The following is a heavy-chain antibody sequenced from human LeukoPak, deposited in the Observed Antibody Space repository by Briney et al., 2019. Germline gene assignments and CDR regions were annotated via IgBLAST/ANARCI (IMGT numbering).Heavy chain of an antibody. CDR3: ARGLSRGWYLDY. D-gene: IGHD6-19*01. Sequence: GGSLRLSCAASGFTFSSYGMHWVRQAPGKGLEWVAVISYDGSNKYYADSVKGRFTISRDNSKNTLYLQMNSLRAEDTAVYYCARGLSRGWYLDYWGQGTLVTVSS. J-gene: IGHJ4*02. V-gene: IGHV3-30*03. CDR1: GFTFSSYG. CDR2: ISYDGSNK.